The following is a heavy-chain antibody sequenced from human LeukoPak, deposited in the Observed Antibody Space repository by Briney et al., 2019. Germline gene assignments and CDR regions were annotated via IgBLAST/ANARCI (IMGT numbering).Heavy chain of an antibody. J-gene: IGHJ3*02. CDR1: GFTFSSYA. V-gene: IGHV3-30-3*01. Sequence: GGSLRLSCAASGFTFSSYAMHWVRQAPGKGLELVAVISYDGSNKYYADSVKGRFTISRDNSKNTLYLQMNSLRAEDTAVYYCASYGGNSVGDAFDIWGQGTMVTVSS. D-gene: IGHD4-23*01. CDR3: ASYGGNSVGDAFDI. CDR2: ISYDGSNK.